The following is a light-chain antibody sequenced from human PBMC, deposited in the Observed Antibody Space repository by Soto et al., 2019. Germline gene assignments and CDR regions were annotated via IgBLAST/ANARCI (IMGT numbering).Light chain of an antibody. V-gene: IGKV1-5*03. J-gene: IGKJ3*01. Sequence: DIQMTQSPSTLSASVGDRVTITCRASQSISSWLAWYQQKPGKAPKLLIYKASSLESGVPSRFSGSGSETEFTLTISSLQPDDFATYYCQQYNSSLFTFGPGTKVDIK. CDR2: KAS. CDR3: QQYNSSLFT. CDR1: QSISSW.